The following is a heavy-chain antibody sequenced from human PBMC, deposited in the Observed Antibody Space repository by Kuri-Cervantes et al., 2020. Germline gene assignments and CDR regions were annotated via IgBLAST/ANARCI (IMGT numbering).Heavy chain of an antibody. CDR3: ATDGSYDFWSGYYYGMDV. Sequence: ESLKISCTVSGGSISSSSYYWGWIRQPPGKGLEWIGSIYYSGSTYHNPSLKSRVTISVDTSKNQFSLKLSSVTAADTAVYYCATDGSYDFWSGYYYGMDVWGQGTTVTVSS. J-gene: IGHJ6*02. CDR1: GGSISSSSYY. CDR2: IYYSGST. V-gene: IGHV4-39*01. D-gene: IGHD3-3*01.